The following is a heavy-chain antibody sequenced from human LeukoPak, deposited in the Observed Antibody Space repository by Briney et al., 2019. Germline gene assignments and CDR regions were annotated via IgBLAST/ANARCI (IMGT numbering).Heavy chain of an antibody. CDR3: AAQIAVAGIDY. J-gene: IGHJ4*02. CDR2: ISASGGST. V-gene: IGHV3-23*01. CDR1: GFTFSIYA. Sequence: GGSLRLSCAASGFTFSIYAMYWVRQAPGKGLEWVSGISASGGSTYYADSVKGRFTISRDNAKNSLYLQMNSLRAEDTAVYYCAAQIAVAGIDYWGQGTLVTVSS. D-gene: IGHD6-19*01.